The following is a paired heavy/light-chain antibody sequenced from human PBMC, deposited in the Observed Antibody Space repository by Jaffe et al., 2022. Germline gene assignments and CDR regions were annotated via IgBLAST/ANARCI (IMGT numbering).Light chain of an antibody. CDR2: AAS. V-gene: IGKV1-12*01. CDR3: QQANSFPLT. CDR1: QGISSW. Sequence: DIQMTQSPSSVSASVGDRVTITCRASQGISSWLAWYQQKPGKAPKLLIYAASSLQSGVPSRFSSSGSGTDFTLTISSLQPEDFATYYCQQANSFPLTFGGGTKVEIK. J-gene: IGKJ4*01.
Heavy chain of an antibody. D-gene: IGHD3-10*01. Sequence: QVQLQESGPGLVKPSETLSLTCTVSGGSISSYYWSWIRQPPGKGLEWIGYIYYSGSTNYNPSLKSRVTISVDTSKNQFSLKLSSVTAADTAVYYCARARSGSPDHYYYYYYMDVWGKGTTVTVSS. V-gene: IGHV4-59*01. J-gene: IGHJ6*03. CDR1: GGSISSYY. CDR2: IYYSGST. CDR3: ARARSGSPDHYYYYYYMDV.